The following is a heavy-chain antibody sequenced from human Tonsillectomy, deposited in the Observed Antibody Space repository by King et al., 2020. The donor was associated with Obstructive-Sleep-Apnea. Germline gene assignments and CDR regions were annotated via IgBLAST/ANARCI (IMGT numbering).Heavy chain of an antibody. CDR3: AKDPGGQQQLVSYYYYYYGMDV. V-gene: IGHV3-30*18. CDR2: ISYDGSNK. D-gene: IGHD6-13*01. J-gene: IGHJ6*02. CDR1: GFTFSSYG. Sequence: VQLVESGGGVVQPGRSLRLSCAASGFTFSSYGMHWVRQAPGKGLEWVAVISYDGSNKYYADSVKGRFTISRDNSKNTLYLQMNSLRAEDTAVYYCAKDPGGQQQLVSYYYYYYGMDVWGQGTTVTVSS.